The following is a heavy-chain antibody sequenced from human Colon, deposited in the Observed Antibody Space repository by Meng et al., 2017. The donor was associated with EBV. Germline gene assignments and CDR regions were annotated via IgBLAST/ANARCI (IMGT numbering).Heavy chain of an antibody. Sequence: LQESGPGLVNPAETLSLHCPISGGSITSTSSYWGCVRQPPGKGLEWIGSIYYRGSKNYNPSLKSRISMSVDMSKNQFSLKVNSVTAADTAIYYCVISSHNWGQGTLVTVSS. CDR2: IYYRGSK. D-gene: IGHD3-3*02. CDR1: GGSITSTSSY. V-gene: IGHV4-39*07. CDR3: VISSHN. J-gene: IGHJ4*02.